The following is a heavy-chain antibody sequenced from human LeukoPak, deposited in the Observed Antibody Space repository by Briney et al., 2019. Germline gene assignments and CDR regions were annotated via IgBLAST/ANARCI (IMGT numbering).Heavy chain of an antibody. Sequence: SETLSLTCTVSGGSVNSYYWSWVRQPPGKRLEWLGYIHNSGGTNYNPSLNGRVTISVDTSKNQFSLNLSSVTAADTAVYYCARRHHYYYYMDVWGKGTTVAVSS. CDR3: ARRHHYYYYMDV. V-gene: IGHV4-4*09. CDR1: GGSVNSYY. J-gene: IGHJ6*03. CDR2: IHNSGGT.